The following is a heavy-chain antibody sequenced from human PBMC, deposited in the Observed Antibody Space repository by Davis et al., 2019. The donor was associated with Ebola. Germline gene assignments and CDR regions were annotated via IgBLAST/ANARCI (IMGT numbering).Heavy chain of an antibody. J-gene: IGHJ6*02. CDR3: VKTQFLEWSYGMDV. D-gene: IGHD3-3*01. V-gene: IGHV3-23*01. CDR1: VITFSSYA. CDR2: ISGSGGST. Sequence: GESLKISCTDSVITFSSYAMTWVRQAPGKGLEWVSAISGSGGSTYYADSVKGRFTISRDNSKKTLYLQMSSLRAEDTALYYCVKTQFLEWSYGMDVWGQGTTVTVSS.